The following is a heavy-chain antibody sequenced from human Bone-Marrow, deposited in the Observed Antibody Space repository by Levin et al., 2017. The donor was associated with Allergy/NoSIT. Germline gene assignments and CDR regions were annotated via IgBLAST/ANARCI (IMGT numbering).Heavy chain of an antibody. CDR2: INPNSGGT. CDR3: ARVGYYDTLDY. D-gene: IGHD3-22*01. V-gene: IGHV1-2*02. CDR1: GYTFTGYY. Sequence: GESLKISCKASGYTFTGYYMHWVRQAPGQGLEWMGWINPNSGGTNYAQKFQGRVTMTRDTSISTAYMELSSLRSDDTAVYYCARVGYYDTLDYWGQGTLVTVSA. J-gene: IGHJ4*02.